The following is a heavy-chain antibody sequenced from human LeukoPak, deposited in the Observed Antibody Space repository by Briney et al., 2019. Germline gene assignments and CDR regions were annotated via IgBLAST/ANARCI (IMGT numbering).Heavy chain of an antibody. J-gene: IGHJ4*02. CDR2: ISTTSYI. D-gene: IGHD2-2*01. CDR1: GFTFSRSS. Sequence: GGSLRLSCAASGFTFSRSSMSWVRQAPGKGLEWVSSISTTSYIYYADSVKGRFTISRDNTKNSLYLQMNSLRAEDTAVYYCARVGQYRGSYFDYWGQGTLVTVSS. CDR3: ARVGQYRGSYFDY. V-gene: IGHV3-21*04.